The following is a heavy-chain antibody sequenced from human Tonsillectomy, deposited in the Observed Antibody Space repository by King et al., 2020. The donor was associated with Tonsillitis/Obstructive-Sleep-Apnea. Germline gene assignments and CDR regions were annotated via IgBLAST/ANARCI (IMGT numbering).Heavy chain of an antibody. CDR2: IWYDGSNK. D-gene: IGHD1-1*01. CDR1: GFTFNKYG. V-gene: IGHV3-33*01. CDR3: SSGSGNWNPSDGFDI. J-gene: IGHJ3*02. Sequence: VQLVESGGGVVQPGRSLRLSCAASGFTFNKYGMHWVRQAPGRGLEWVALIWYDGSNKYYADSVKGRFTISRDNSKNTLYRQMNSLRAEDSAVYYCSSGSGNWNPSDGFDIWGQGTVVTVSS.